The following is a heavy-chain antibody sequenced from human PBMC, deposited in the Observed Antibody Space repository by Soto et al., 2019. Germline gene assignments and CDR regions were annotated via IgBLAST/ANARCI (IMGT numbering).Heavy chain of an antibody. Sequence: SETLSLTCTVSGGSISSSSFYWGWIRQPPGKGLEWIGSIYYSGSTYYNPSLKSRLTISVDTSKNQFSLKLSSVTAADMAVYYCARLFIAVGWFDPWGQGTLVTVSS. CDR3: ARLFIAVGWFDP. V-gene: IGHV4-39*01. D-gene: IGHD6-19*01. CDR2: IYYSGST. CDR1: GGSISSSSFY. J-gene: IGHJ5*02.